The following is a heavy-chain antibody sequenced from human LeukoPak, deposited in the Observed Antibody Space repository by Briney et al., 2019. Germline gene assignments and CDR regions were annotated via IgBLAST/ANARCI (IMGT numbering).Heavy chain of an antibody. CDR1: GFTFKNYA. V-gene: IGHV3-23*01. J-gene: IGHJ4*02. CDR2: LSGSGENT. D-gene: IGHD3-16*02. CDR3: ARNYDYVWGSYRYFDY. Sequence: GGSLRLSCTASGFTFKNYAMSWVRQGRGKGLEWVSTLSGSGENTYYAESVKGRFTISRDNSKNTLYLQMNSLRAADTAVYYCARNYDYVWGSYRYFDYWGQGTLVTVSS.